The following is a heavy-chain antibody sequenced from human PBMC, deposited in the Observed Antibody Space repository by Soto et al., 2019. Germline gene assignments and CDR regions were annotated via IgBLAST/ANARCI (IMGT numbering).Heavy chain of an antibody. J-gene: IGHJ4*02. Sequence: QLQLQESGSGLVKPSQTLSLTCAVSGGSISSGGYSWSWIRQPPGKGLEWIGYIYPSGSTYYNPSLKSRVTISVDRSKNQFSLKLSSVTAADTAVYYCARDESSNTSGFDYWGQGTLVTVSS. CDR3: ARDESSNTSGFDY. CDR1: GGSISSGGYS. D-gene: IGHD2-2*01. CDR2: IYPSGST. V-gene: IGHV4-30-2*01.